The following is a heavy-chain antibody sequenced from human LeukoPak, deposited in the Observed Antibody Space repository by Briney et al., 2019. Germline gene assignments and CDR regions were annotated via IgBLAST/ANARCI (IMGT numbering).Heavy chain of an antibody. V-gene: IGHV4-34*01. Sequence: SETLSLTCAVYGGSFSGYYWSWIRPPPGKGLEWIGEINHSGSTNYNPSLKSRVTISVDTSKNQFSLKLSSVTAADTAVYYCARDNRWVVTTLDYWGQGTLVTVSS. D-gene: IGHD3-22*01. CDR1: GGSFSGYY. J-gene: IGHJ4*02. CDR2: INHSGST. CDR3: ARDNRWVVTTLDY.